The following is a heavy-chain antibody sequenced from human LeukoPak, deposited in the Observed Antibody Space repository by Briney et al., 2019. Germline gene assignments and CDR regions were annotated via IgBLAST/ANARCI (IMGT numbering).Heavy chain of an antibody. CDR3: ARGRSRWLARFDY. V-gene: IGHV4-39*01. CDR2: IYDSGST. J-gene: IGHJ4*02. CDR1: GGSIRSSYYY. Sequence: SETLSLTCTVSGGSIRSSYYYWGWIRQPPGKGLEWIGSIYDSGSTYYNPSLKSRVTISVDTSKNQFSLKLSSVTAADTAVYYCARGRSRWLARFDYWGQGTLVTVSS. D-gene: IGHD6-19*01.